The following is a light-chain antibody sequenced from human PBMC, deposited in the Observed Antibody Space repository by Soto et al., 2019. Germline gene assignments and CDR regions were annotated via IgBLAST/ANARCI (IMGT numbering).Light chain of an antibody. J-gene: IGKJ2*01. V-gene: IGKV4-1*01. Sequence: DIVMTQAPDSLAVSLGERATINCKSSQSVFYTSNTKNYLAWYQQKPGQPPKLLIYWASTRESGVRDRFSGSGYGTGFTLTISSLQAEDVAVYYCQQYYGTPYTLGQGNKLEIK. CDR2: WAS. CDR3: QQYYGTPYT. CDR1: QSVFYTSNTKNY.